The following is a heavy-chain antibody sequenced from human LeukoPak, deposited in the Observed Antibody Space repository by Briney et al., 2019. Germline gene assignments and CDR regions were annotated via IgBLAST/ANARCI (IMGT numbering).Heavy chain of an antibody. J-gene: IGHJ4*02. CDR2: ISAYNGNT. Sequence: ASVKVSCKASGYTFTSYGISWVRQAPGQGLEWMGWISAYNGNTNYAQKLQGRVTMTTDTSTSTAYMELRSLRSDDTAVYYCARPYYYDSSGYQILGFDYWGQGTLVTVSS. D-gene: IGHD3-22*01. CDR1: GYTFTSYG. CDR3: ARPYYYDSSGYQILGFDY. V-gene: IGHV1-18*01.